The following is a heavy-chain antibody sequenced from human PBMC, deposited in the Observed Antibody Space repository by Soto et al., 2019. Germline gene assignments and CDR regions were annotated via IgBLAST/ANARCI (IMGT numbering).Heavy chain of an antibody. CDR2: IYYSGST. CDR3: ARRAYYYDSSGYYLDY. Sequence: QLQLQESGPGLVKPSETLSLTCTVSGGSISSSSYYWGWIRQPPGKGLEWIGSIYYSGSTYYNPSLKSRVTISVDTSKNQFSLKLSSVTAADTAVYYCARRAYYYDSSGYYLDYWGQGTLVTVSS. D-gene: IGHD3-22*01. J-gene: IGHJ4*02. CDR1: GGSISSSSYY. V-gene: IGHV4-39*01.